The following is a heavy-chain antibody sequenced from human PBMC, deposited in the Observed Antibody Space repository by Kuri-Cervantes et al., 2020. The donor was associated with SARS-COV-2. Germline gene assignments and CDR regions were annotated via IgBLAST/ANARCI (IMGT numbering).Heavy chain of an antibody. Sequence: GGSPRLSCKGSGYSFTNYWIAWVRQMPGKGLEWMGIIYPGDSDTKYSPSFQGQVTISADKSISTAFLQWSSLKASDTAMYYCARRAYGEQVDYYYMDVWGKGTTVTVSS. D-gene: IGHD4-17*01. CDR3: ARRAYGEQVDYYYMDV. V-gene: IGHV5-51*01. J-gene: IGHJ6*03. CDR2: IYPGDSDT. CDR1: GYSFTNYW.